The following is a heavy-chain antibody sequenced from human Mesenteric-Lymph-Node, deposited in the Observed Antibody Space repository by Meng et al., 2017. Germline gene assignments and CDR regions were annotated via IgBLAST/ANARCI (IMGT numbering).Heavy chain of an antibody. CDR3: AQPGYLVDIDY. D-gene: IGHD3-9*01. CDR2: ITYDGSNK. J-gene: IGHJ4*02. V-gene: IGHV3-30*01. CDR1: GFTFSIFA. Sequence: VESGGVSVQPDRSLCRSCAASGFTFSIFAMHWVRQGPGKGLDVVAVITYDGSNKHYGDSMKGRFTITRDNSKKTRYLHMNSLRAEDTAVYYCAQPGYLVDIDYWGQGTLVTVSS.